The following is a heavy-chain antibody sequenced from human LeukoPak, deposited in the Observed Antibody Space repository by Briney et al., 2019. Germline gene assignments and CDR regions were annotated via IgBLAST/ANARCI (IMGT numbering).Heavy chain of an antibody. J-gene: IGHJ4*02. V-gene: IGHV1-69*05. CDR3: ATPLYSSSWPSFDY. CDR1: GGTFSSYA. CDR2: IIPFFGTA. Sequence: SSVKVSCKASGGTFSSYAISWLRQAPGQGLDWMGRIIPFFGTAHYAQKFHGRVTITTDESTSPVYLELSRLRSEDTAVFYCATPLYSSSWPSFDYWGRGTLVTVSS. D-gene: IGHD6-13*01.